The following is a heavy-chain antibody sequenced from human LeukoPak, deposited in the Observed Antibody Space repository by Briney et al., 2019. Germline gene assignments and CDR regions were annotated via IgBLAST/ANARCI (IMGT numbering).Heavy chain of an antibody. D-gene: IGHD6-19*01. V-gene: IGHV3-7*01. CDR1: GFTFSSYW. CDR3: ARDGSRYSSGWYVRGNFDY. J-gene: IGHJ4*02. CDR2: IKQDGSEK. Sequence: GSLRLSCAASGFTFSSYWMSWVRQAPGKGLEWVANIKQDGSEKYYVDSVKGRFTISRDNAKNSLYLQMNSLRAEDTAVYYCARDGSRYSSGWYVRGNFDYWGQGTLVTVSS.